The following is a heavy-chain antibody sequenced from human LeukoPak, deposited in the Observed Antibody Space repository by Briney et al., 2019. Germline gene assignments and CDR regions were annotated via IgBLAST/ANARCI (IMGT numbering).Heavy chain of an antibody. D-gene: IGHD3-3*01. J-gene: IGHJ5*02. CDR2: IYYSGST. V-gene: IGHV4-39*01. Sequence: PSETLSLTCTVSGGSISSSSYYWGWIRQPPGKGLEWIGTIYYSGSTYYNPSLKSRVTISVDTSRNQFSLKLTSVTAAETALYYCARIERITIFGAAKHNWIDPWGQGTPLTVSS. CDR1: GGSISSSSYY. CDR3: ARIERITIFGAAKHNWIDP.